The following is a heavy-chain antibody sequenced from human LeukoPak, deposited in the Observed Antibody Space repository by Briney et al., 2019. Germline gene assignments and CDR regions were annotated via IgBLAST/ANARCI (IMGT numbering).Heavy chain of an antibody. CDR3: ARDVEMDTINAFDI. J-gene: IGHJ3*02. CDR1: GGTFGIYA. D-gene: IGHD5-24*01. CDR2: IIPIFGTA. Sequence: SVKVSCKASGGTFGIYAINWGRQSPGQGLEWVGVIIPIFGTANYAQNFLGSGTITADESTSTAYLDRSILSSADTAVYFCARDVEMDTINAFDIWGQGTMVTVSS. V-gene: IGHV1-69*13.